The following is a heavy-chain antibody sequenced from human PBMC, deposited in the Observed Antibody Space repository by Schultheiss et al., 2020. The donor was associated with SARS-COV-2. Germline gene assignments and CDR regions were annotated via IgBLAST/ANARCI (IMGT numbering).Heavy chain of an antibody. CDR1: GGSISSYY. CDR2: IYHSGST. V-gene: IGHV4-59*01. D-gene: IGHD4-17*01. Sequence: SETLSLTCTVSGGSISSYYWSWIRQPPGKGLEWIGEIYHSGSTNYNPSLKSRVTISVDTSKNQFSLKLSSVTAADTAVYYCARDYGDRLDYWGQGTLVTVSS. CDR3: ARDYGDRLDY. J-gene: IGHJ4*02.